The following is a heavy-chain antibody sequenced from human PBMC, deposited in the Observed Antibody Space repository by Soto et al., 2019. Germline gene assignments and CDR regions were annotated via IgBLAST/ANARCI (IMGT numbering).Heavy chain of an antibody. V-gene: IGHV1-69*13. J-gene: IGHJ6*02. CDR2: IIPIFGTA. D-gene: IGHD2-2*01. CDR1: GGTFSSYA. Sequence: GASVKVSCKASGGTFSSYAISWVRQAPGQGLEWMGGIIPIFGTANYAQKFQGRVTITADESTSTAYTELSSLRSEDTAVYYCAGPVTGYIVVVPAATNYYYYYGMDVWGQGTTVTVSS. CDR3: AGPVTGYIVVVPAATNYYYYYGMDV.